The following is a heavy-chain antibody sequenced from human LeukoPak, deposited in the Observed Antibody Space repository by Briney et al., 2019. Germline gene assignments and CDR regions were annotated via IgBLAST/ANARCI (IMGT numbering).Heavy chain of an antibody. CDR3: ARDRSGFYSIDQ. CDR1: GFTLSENN. CDR2: ISNDGNSK. Sequence: GGSLRLSCAASGFTLSENNVHWVRQAPGKGLEWVALISNDGNSKDYADPVKGRFTLSGDNSKTTVYLQMNSLRAEDTAVYYCARDRSGFYSIDQWGQGTLVTVSP. J-gene: IGHJ4*02. D-gene: IGHD5-12*01. V-gene: IGHV3-30-3*01.